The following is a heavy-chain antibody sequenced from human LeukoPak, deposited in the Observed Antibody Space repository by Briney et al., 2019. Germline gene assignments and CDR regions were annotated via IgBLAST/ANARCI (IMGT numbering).Heavy chain of an antibody. V-gene: IGHV3-23*01. CDR1: GFTFSSYA. Sequence: GGSLRLSCAASGFTFSSYAMSWVRHAPGKGLEWVSAISGSGGSTYYADSVKGRFTISRDNSKNTLYLQMNSLRAEDTAVYYCAKESFEWLVEASGQDWFDPWGQGTLVTVSS. CDR3: AKESFEWLVEASGQDWFDP. J-gene: IGHJ5*02. D-gene: IGHD6-19*01. CDR2: ISGSGGST.